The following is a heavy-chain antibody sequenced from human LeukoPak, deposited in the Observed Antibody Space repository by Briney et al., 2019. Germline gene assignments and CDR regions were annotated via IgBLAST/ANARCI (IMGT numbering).Heavy chain of an antibody. V-gene: IGHV5-51*01. CDR2: IYPGDSDT. D-gene: IGHD4-17*01. CDR1: GYRFISNW. J-gene: IGHJ4*02. CDR3: AYGEYYFDS. Sequence: GESLKISCKGSGYRFISNWVAWVGQLPGKDLECMGIIYPGDSDTTYSPSFHGQVTISADKSITTAYLQWSSLRASDTAMYYCAYGEYYFDSWGQGTLVTVSS.